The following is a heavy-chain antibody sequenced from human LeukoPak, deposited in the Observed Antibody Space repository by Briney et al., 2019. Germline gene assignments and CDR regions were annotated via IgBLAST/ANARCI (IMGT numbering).Heavy chain of an antibody. J-gene: IGHJ4*02. CDR1: GFTFDDYA. CDR3: AKDIGYYDSSGSFDY. Sequence: GRSLRLSCAASGFTFDDYAMHWVRQAPGKGLEWVSGISWNSGSIGYADSVKGRFTISRDNAKNSLYLQMNSLRAEDTALYYCAKDIGYYDSSGSFDYWGQGTLVTVSS. CDR2: ISWNSGSI. D-gene: IGHD3-22*01. V-gene: IGHV3-9*01.